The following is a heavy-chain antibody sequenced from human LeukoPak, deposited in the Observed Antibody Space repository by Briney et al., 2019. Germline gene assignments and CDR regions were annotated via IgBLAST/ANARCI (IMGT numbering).Heavy chain of an antibody. J-gene: IGHJ6*02. CDR3: ASAPFHRMDA. CDR2: ISRSDTI. CDR1: GFTFSTYD. V-gene: IGHV3-48*03. Sequence: GGSLRLSCAASGFTFSTYDMKWFRQAPGKGLEWVSSISRSDTIYYADSVKGRFTISRDNAKNSLYLQMNSLRAEDTAVYYCASAPFHRMDAWGQGTTVSVSS.